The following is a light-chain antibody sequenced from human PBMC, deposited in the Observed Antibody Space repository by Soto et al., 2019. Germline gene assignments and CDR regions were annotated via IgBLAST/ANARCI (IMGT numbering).Light chain of an antibody. Sequence: QAVVTQEPSFSVSPGGTVTLTCGLSFDSVSSSYYPSWYQQTPGQAPRTLIYNTNTRSSGVPDRFSGSILGNKAALTITGAQADDECTYYCVLFLGSGISVFGGGTKLTVL. J-gene: IGLJ3*02. V-gene: IGLV8-61*01. CDR2: NTN. CDR3: VLFLGSGISV. CDR1: FDSVSSSYY.